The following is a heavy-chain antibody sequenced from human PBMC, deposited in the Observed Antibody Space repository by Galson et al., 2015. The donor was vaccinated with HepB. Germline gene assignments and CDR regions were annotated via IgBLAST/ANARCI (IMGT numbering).Heavy chain of an antibody. CDR2: ISYDGSNK. Sequence: SLRLSCAASGFTFSSYAMHWVRQAPGKGLEWVAVISYDGSNKYYADSVKGRFTISRDNSKNTLYLQMHSLRAEDTAVYYCARDMWMAGTAYFDYWGQGTLVTVSS. CDR1: GFTFSSYA. V-gene: IGHV3-30-3*01. D-gene: IGHD6-19*01. CDR3: ARDMWMAGTAYFDY. J-gene: IGHJ4*02.